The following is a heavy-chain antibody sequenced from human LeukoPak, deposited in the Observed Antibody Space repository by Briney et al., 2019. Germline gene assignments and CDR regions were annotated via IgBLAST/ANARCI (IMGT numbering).Heavy chain of an antibody. CDR2: IYYSGST. Sequence: PSETLSLTCTVSGGSLSSYYWSWIRQPPGRGLEWIGYIYYSGSTNYIPSLKSRVTISVDTSKNQFSLKLSSVTAADTAVYYCARIVGARPYNWFDPWGQGTLVTVSS. D-gene: IGHD1-26*01. CDR3: ARIVGARPYNWFDP. V-gene: IGHV4-59*01. J-gene: IGHJ5*02. CDR1: GGSLSSYY.